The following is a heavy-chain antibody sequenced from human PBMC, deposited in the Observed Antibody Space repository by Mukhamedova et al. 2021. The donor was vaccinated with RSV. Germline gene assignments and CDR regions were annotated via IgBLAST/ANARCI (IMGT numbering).Heavy chain of an antibody. CDR2: IGPTGGST. J-gene: IGHJ4*02. D-gene: IGHD6-19*01. V-gene: IGHV1-46*01. Sequence: APGQGLEWMGLIGPTGGSTTDAQRFQDRVTLTRDTSTNTVYLELSSLTSDDTAIYFCARALDNSGWNTHLDYWGQGTLVTVSS. CDR3: ARALDNSGWNTHLDY.